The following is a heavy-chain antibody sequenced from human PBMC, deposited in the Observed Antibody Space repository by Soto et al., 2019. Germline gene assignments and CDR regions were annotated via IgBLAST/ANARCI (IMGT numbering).Heavy chain of an antibody. CDR2: IVVGSGNT. CDR1: GFTFTSSA. D-gene: IGHD1-1*01. V-gene: IGHV1-58*02. CDR3: AAVPPGTNKGVYYAFDI. Sequence: GASVKVSCKASGFTFTSSAMQWVRQARGQRLEWIGWIVVGSGNTNYAQKFQERVTITRDMSTSTAYMELSSLRSEDTAVYYCAAVPPGTNKGVYYAFDIWGQGTMVTVSS. J-gene: IGHJ3*02.